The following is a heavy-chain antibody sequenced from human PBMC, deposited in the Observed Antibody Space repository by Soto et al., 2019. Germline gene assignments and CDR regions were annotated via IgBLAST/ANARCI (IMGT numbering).Heavy chain of an antibody. CDR1: GFTFSNYW. D-gene: IGHD3-3*01. CDR2: IKQDGSER. Sequence: PXGSLKLSCAAAGFTFSNYWMSWVRQAPGKGLEWVANIKQDGSERYYVDSVKGRFTISRDNTKNSLYLQMNSLRADDTAVYYCARDWSLDYWGHGTLVTVSS. V-gene: IGHV3-7*01. J-gene: IGHJ4*01. CDR3: ARDWSLDY.